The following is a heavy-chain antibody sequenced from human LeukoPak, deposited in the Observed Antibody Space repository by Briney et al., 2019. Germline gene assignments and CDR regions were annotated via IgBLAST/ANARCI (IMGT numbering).Heavy chain of an antibody. V-gene: IGHV4-39*07. CDR3: ARVGQYSGSYYANFQR. J-gene: IGHJ1*01. Sequence: NPSETLSLTCTVSGGSISSNIYYCGWIRRPPGKGLEWIGSIYYSGSTYYNPSLKSRVTISVDTSNNQFSLKLSSVTAADTAVYYCARVGQYSGSYYANFQRWGQGTLVTVSS. CDR1: GGSISSNIYY. D-gene: IGHD1-26*01. CDR2: IYYSGST.